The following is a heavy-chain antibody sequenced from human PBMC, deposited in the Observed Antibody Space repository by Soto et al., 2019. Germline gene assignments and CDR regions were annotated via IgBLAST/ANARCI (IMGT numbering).Heavy chain of an antibody. CDR2: ISGSGRST. J-gene: IGHJ3*02. Sequence: EVQLLESGGGLVQPGGSLRLSCAASGFTFSSYAMSWVRQAPGKGLEWVSAISGSGRSTYYADSVKGRITISRDNSKNTMYLQMHGLRAEDTAVYYCAKSDYDSSGYYLGSLLQTAYDAFAIWGQGTMVTVSS. D-gene: IGHD3-22*01. CDR1: GFTFSSYA. CDR3: AKSDYDSSGYYLGSLLQTAYDAFAI. V-gene: IGHV3-23*01.